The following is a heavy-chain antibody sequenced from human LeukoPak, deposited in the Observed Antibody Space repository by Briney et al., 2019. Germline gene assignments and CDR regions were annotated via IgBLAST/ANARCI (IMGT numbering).Heavy chain of an antibody. Sequence: GGSLRLSCAASGFTFNSYEIDWVRQAPGKGLEWVSFISSSGSTRDYAESVKGRFTISRDNAKNSLYLQMNSLRAEDTAIYYCARDWAFSFDYWGQGTLVTVSS. CDR3: ARDWAFSFDY. J-gene: IGHJ4*02. V-gene: IGHV3-48*03. CDR2: ISSSGSTR. CDR1: GFTFNSYE. D-gene: IGHD3-16*01.